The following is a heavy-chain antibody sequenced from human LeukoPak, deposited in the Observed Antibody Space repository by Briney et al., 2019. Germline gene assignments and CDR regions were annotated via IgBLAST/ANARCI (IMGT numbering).Heavy chain of an antibody. CDR1: GFTFSSYA. Sequence: GGSLRLSCAASGFTFSSYAMHWVRQAPGKGLEWVAVISYDGSNKYYADSVKGRLTISRDNSKNTLYLQMNSLRAEDTAVYYCARAAGTGYYGMDVWGQGTTVTVSS. V-gene: IGHV3-30*04. CDR2: ISYDGSNK. CDR3: ARAAGTGYYGMDV. D-gene: IGHD6-13*01. J-gene: IGHJ6*02.